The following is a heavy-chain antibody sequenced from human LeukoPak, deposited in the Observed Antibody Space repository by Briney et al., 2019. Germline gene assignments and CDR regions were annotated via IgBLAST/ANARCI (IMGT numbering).Heavy chain of an antibody. D-gene: IGHD1-26*01. Sequence: MPSETLSLTCTVSGGSISSYYWSWIRQPPGKGLEWIGYIYYTGSTNYNPSLKSRVTISVDTSKNQFSLKLSSVTAADTAVYYCARQYSGSYLGDYFDYWGQGTLVTVSS. CDR3: ARQYSGSYLGDYFDY. V-gene: IGHV4-59*08. J-gene: IGHJ4*02. CDR1: GGSISSYY. CDR2: IYYTGST.